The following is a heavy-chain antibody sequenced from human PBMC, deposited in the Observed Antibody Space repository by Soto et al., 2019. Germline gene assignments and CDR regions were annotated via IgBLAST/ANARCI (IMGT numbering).Heavy chain of an antibody. Sequence: ASVKVSCKASGYTFTSYGISWVRQAPGQGLEWMGWISAYNGNTNYAQKLQGRVTMTTDTSTSTAYMELRSLRSDDTAVYYCATETTTGITDRYMDVWGKGTTVTAP. CDR2: ISAYNGNT. CDR3: ATETTTGITDRYMDV. V-gene: IGHV1-18*01. CDR1: GYTFTSYG. J-gene: IGHJ6*03. D-gene: IGHD4-4*01.